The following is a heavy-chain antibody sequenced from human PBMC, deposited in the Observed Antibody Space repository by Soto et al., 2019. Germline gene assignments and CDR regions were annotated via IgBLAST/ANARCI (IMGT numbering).Heavy chain of an antibody. J-gene: IGHJ4*02. D-gene: IGHD2-2*01. Sequence: QVQLQQWGAGLLKPSETLSLTCAVYGGSFSGYYWTWIRQSPEKGLEWIGEVNHSGTTYYNPSLKTRVTISGHTPKNPFSLKMSSVTAADTAVYYCARGIGYCSSINCYSSRRLRFDSWGQGTLVTVSS. CDR1: GGSFSGYY. CDR3: ARGIGYCSSINCYSSRRLRFDS. V-gene: IGHV4-34*01. CDR2: VNHSGTT.